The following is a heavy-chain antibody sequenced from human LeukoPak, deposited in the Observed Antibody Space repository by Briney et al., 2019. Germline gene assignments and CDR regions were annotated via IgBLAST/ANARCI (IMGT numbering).Heavy chain of an antibody. J-gene: IGHJ6*03. CDR3: ARDPYSGSYSDYYYYYMDV. CDR2: IRYDGINK. CDR1: GFTFSTHG. Sequence: PGGSLRLSCAASGFTFSTHGMHWVRQAPGKGLEWVAFIRYDGINKYYADSVKGRFTISRDNAKNSLYLQLNSLRAEDTAVYYCARDPYSGSYSDYYYYYMDVWGKGTTVTVSS. V-gene: IGHV3-30*02. D-gene: IGHD1-26*01.